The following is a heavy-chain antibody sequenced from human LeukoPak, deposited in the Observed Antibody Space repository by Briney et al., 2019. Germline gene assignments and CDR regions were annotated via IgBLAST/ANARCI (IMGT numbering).Heavy chain of an antibody. CDR3: ARAKIIHSITHMDV. CDR2: MSHDGGIE. CDR1: GFTFGTYG. D-gene: IGHD2/OR15-2a*01. J-gene: IGHJ6*02. V-gene: IGHV3-30*03. Sequence: HTGGSLRLSCAASGFTFGTYGMHWVRQAPGKGLEWVAVMSHDGGIEKYADSVKGRFTISRDNSKKTLYLQMNSLRSDDAAVYYCARAKIIHSITHMDVWGQGTTVTVSS.